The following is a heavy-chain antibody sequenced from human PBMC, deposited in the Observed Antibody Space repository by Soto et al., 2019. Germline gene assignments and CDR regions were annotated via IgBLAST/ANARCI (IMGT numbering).Heavy chain of an antibody. Sequence: PGESLKISCKVSGYSFTSYWIGWVRQMPGKGLEWMGIIHPGDSETTYSPSFQGQVTISADNSIGTAYLQWSSLEASDTGMYFCARHLRGYGMDVRRQGTTVTVSS. J-gene: IGHJ6*02. V-gene: IGHV5-51*01. CDR1: GYSFTSYW. D-gene: IGHD3-10*01. CDR3: ARHLRGYGMDV. CDR2: IHPGDSET.